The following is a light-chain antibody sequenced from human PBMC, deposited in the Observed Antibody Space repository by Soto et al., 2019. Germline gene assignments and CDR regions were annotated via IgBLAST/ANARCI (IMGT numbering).Light chain of an antibody. V-gene: IGLV2-14*01. Sequence: QSALTQPASVSASPGQSIAISCSGTSSDVGAYDYVSWYQHHPGKAPKIIIYEVTYRPSGVSNRFSASKSGNTASLTISGLQAEDEADYYCSSYTRSSTYVFGTGTKVTVL. CDR1: SSDVGAYDY. CDR3: SSYTRSSTYV. CDR2: EVT. J-gene: IGLJ1*01.